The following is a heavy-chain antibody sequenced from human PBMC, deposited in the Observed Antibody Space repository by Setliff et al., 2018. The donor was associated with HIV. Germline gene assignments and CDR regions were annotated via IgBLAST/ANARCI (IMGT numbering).Heavy chain of an antibody. Sequence: KASETLSLTCTVSGGSISSHYWSWIRQPPGKGLDWIGNIYYSGYTNYNPSLKSRVTISVDTSKNQFSLKLSSVTAADTAVHYCARGLLGAYFDYWGQGTLVTVSS. CDR2: IYYSGYT. CDR1: GGSISSHY. CDR3: ARGLLGAYFDY. D-gene: IGHD2-15*01. J-gene: IGHJ4*02. V-gene: IGHV4-59*11.